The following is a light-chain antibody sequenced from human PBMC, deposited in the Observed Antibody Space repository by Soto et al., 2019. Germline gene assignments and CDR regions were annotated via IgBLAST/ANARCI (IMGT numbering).Light chain of an antibody. V-gene: IGKV3-20*01. J-gene: IGKJ1*01. Sequence: EIVLTQSPGTLSLSPGERATLSCRASQSVTSSYLTWYQQKPGQAPRLLIYGASTRATGIPDRFSGSGSGTDFTLTIIRLEPEDFAVYYCQHYSSSSWTFGQGTKVEIK. CDR1: QSVTSSY. CDR3: QHYSSSSWT. CDR2: GAS.